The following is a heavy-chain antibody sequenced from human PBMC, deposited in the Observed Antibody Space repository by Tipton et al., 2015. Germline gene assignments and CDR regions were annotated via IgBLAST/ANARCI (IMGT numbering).Heavy chain of an antibody. CDR3: ARSRYTVTPDS. Sequence: LSLTCTVSGGSIRTYYWVWVRQPPGRGLESLGYIYHSGRTNYNPSLRSRVIISVDTSKNQISLTVTSVTAADTAVYYCARSRYTVTPDSWGQGTLVTVSS. D-gene: IGHD4-17*01. CDR2: IYHSGRT. J-gene: IGHJ4*02. V-gene: IGHV4-59*08. CDR1: GGSIRTYY.